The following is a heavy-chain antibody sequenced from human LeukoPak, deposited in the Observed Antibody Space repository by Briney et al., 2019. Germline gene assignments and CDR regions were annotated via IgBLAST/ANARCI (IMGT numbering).Heavy chain of an antibody. CDR3: ASSSSWYRLDY. D-gene: IGHD6-13*01. CDR2: IYSGGST. V-gene: IGHV3-66*01. CDR1: GFTVSSNY. Sequence: PGGSLRLSCAASGFTVSSNYMSWVRQAPGKGLEWVSVIYSGGSTYYADSVKGRFTISRDNSKNTLYLQMNSLRAEDTAVYYCASSSSWYRLDYWGQGTLVTASS. J-gene: IGHJ4*02.